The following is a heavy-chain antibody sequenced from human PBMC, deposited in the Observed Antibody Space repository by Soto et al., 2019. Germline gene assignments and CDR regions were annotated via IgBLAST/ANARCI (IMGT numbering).Heavy chain of an antibody. CDR2: INHSGST. CDR1: GGSFSGYY. D-gene: IGHD3-16*02. V-gene: IGHV4-34*01. CDR3: AREETYYIWGSYRKGLFDY. J-gene: IGHJ4*02. Sequence: QVQLQQWGAGLLKPSETLSLTCAVYGGSFSGYYWSWIRQPPGKGLEWIGEINHSGSTNYNPSLKSRVTISVDTSKNQFSLKLSSVTAADTAVYYCAREETYYIWGSYRKGLFDYWGQGILVTVSS.